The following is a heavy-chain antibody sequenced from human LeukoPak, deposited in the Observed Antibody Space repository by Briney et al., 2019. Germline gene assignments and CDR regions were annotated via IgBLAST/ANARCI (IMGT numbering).Heavy chain of an antibody. CDR1: GGTFSSYA. CDR3: ARGRRDGYNYREYYFDY. V-gene: IGHV1-69*13. D-gene: IGHD5-24*01. Sequence: SVKVSCKASGGTFSSYAISWVRQAPGQGLEWMGGIIPIFGTANYAQKFQGRVTITADESTSTAYMELSSLRSEDTAVYYCARGRRDGYNYREYYFDYWGQGTLVTVSS. CDR2: IIPIFGTA. J-gene: IGHJ4*02.